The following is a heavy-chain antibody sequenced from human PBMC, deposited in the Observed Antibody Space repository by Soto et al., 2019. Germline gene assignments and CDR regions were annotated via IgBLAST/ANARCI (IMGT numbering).Heavy chain of an antibody. Sequence: KTSETLSLTCTVSGGSISSSSYYWGWIRQPPGKGLEWIGSIYYSGSTYYNPSLKSRVTISVDTSKNQFSLKLSSVTAADTAVYYCARXGHYDFWSGYYTSWFDPWGQGTLVTVSS. CDR3: ARXGHYDFWSGYYTSWFDP. CDR2: IYYSGST. CDR1: GGSISSSSYY. J-gene: IGHJ5*02. D-gene: IGHD3-3*01. V-gene: IGHV4-39*01.